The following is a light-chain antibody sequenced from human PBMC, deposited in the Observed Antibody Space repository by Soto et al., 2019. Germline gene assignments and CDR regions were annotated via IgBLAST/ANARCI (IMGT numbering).Light chain of an antibody. CDR3: QQYNNWPPMST. CDR2: SAS. Sequence: DIQMTQSPSSLSASVGDRVTITCRASQSIAKSLNWYQQKPGKAPKLLIHSASTLQSGVPSRFSGGGTGTDFTLTIDSLQPEDFATYYCQQYNNWPPMSTFGQGTKLEMK. J-gene: IGKJ2*01. V-gene: IGKV1-39*01. CDR1: QSIAKS.